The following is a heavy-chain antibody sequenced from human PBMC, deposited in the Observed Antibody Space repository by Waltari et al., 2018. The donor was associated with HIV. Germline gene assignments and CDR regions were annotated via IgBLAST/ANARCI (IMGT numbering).Heavy chain of an antibody. V-gene: IGHV3-30*02. Sequence: QVQLVESGGGVVQPGRSLRLSCAASGFSFNIYGMHWVRQAPGKGLEWVAFTWEGEHDKHYADSVKGRFTISRDNSKNTLHLQMDSLRAEDTALYYCAKHRSSTSLDAFEIWGLGTMVTVSS. CDR2: TWEGEHDK. CDR1: GFSFNIYG. CDR3: AKHRSSTSLDAFEI. D-gene: IGHD3-16*01. J-gene: IGHJ3*02.